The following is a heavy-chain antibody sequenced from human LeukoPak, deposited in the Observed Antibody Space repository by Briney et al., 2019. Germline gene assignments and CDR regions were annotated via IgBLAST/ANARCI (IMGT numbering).Heavy chain of an antibody. D-gene: IGHD1-26*01. Sequence: GGSLRLSCAASGFIFSSYAMHWVRQAPGKGLEYVSAISSNGGTTYYVNSVKGRFTISRDNSKNTLYLQMGSLRAEDMAVYYCARDRVGSYTAADAFDVWGQGTMVTVSS. J-gene: IGHJ3*01. CDR3: ARDRVGSYTAADAFDV. CDR2: ISSNGGTT. CDR1: GFIFSSYA. V-gene: IGHV3-64*01.